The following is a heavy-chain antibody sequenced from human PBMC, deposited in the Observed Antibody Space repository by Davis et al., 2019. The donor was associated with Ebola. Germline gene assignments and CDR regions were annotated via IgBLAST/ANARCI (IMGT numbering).Heavy chain of an antibody. CDR1: GFTFDNYW. V-gene: IGHV3-7*03. Sequence: GESLKISCAASGFTFDNYWMTWVRQAPGKGLEWVANIKKDGSEDVYVDSVKGRFTISRDNAKNSLYLQMNYLRAEDTAVYYCARDGQKGSWGLAWGQGTLVTVSS. CDR3: ARDGQKGSWGLA. D-gene: IGHD3-16*01. J-gene: IGHJ5*02. CDR2: IKKDGSED.